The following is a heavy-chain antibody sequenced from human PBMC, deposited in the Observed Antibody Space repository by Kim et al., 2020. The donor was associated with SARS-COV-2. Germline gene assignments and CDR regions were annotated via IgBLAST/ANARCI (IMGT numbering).Heavy chain of an antibody. CDR3: LRPLNGYFNF. Sequence: GGSLRLSCEASGFSFSGYSMAWGRQAPGKGLEWVSSITSSGDYIYYADSVKGRFTFSRDNAKNSMYLQMNSLRAEDTALYYCLRPLNGYFNFWGQGVPVTVSS. D-gene: IGHD2-8*01. J-gene: IGHJ4*02. V-gene: IGHV3-21*01. CDR1: GFSFSGYS. CDR2: ITSSGDYI.